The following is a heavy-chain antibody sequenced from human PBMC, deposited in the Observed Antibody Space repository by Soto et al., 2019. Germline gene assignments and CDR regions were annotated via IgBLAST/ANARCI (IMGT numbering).Heavy chain of an antibody. CDR2: INAYNGNT. Sequence: ASVKVSCKASGYTFTNFGISWVRQAPGQGLEWMGWINAYNGNTSYAQKFQGRVTMTRNTSTSTAYMELSSLRSEDTAVYYCARLRLRTKRGFDPWGQGTLVTVSS. CDR3: ARLRLRTKRGFDP. J-gene: IGHJ5*02. V-gene: IGHV1-18*01. D-gene: IGHD3-3*01. CDR1: GYTFTNFG.